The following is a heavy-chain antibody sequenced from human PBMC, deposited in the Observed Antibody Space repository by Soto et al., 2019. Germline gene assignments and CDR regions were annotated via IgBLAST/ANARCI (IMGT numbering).Heavy chain of an antibody. Sequence: PGGSWRLPCGASGLTFSSNGMHGFRQAPGKGLEWVAVISYDGSKKYYADSVKGRFTIYRDNSKNTLYLQMNSLRAEDTAVYYCAILPLLGGTTEVENLLAPWSQGTLVIVSS. CDR2: ISYDGSKK. D-gene: IGHD1-1*01. J-gene: IGHJ5*02. CDR3: AILPLLGGTTEVENLLAP. CDR1: GLTFSSNG. V-gene: IGHV3-30*03.